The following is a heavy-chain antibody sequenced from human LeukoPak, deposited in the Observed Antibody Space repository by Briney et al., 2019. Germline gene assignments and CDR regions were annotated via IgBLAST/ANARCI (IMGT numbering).Heavy chain of an antibody. CDR2: ISAYNGNT. CDR3: ARDRGSSGWSLGDYYYYYGMDV. Sequence: ASVKVSCKASGYTVTSYGISWVRQAPGQGLEWMGWISAYNGNTNYAQKLQGRVTMTTDTSTSTAYMELRSLRSDDTAVYYCARDRGSSGWSLGDYYYYYGMDVWGQGTTVTVSS. J-gene: IGHJ6*02. CDR1: GYTVTSYG. D-gene: IGHD6-19*01. V-gene: IGHV1-18*01.